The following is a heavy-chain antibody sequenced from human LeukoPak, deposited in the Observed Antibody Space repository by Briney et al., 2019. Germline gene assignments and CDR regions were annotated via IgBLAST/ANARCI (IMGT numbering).Heavy chain of an antibody. CDR1: GASFSGYY. D-gene: IGHD3-9*01. CDR2: INHSGST. CDR3: ARVELRYFHWLVIGNWFDP. Sequence: SETLSLACADYGASFSGYYWSWIRQPPGKGLEWIGEINHSGSTNYNPSLKSRVTISVDTSKNQFSLKLSSVTAADTAVYYCARVELRYFHWLVIGNWFDPWGQGTLVTVSS. V-gene: IGHV4-34*01. J-gene: IGHJ5*02.